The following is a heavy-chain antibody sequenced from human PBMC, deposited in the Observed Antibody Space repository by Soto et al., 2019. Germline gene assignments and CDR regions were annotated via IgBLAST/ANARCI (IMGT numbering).Heavy chain of an antibody. CDR3: ARGRLQPIYNWFEP. V-gene: IGHV4-31*03. CDR2: IYYSGST. J-gene: IGHJ5*02. D-gene: IGHD4-4*01. CDR1: GGSISSGGYY. Sequence: SETLSLTCTVSGGSISSGGYYWSWIRQHPGKGLEWIGYIYYSGSTYYNPSLKSRVTISVDTSKNQFSLELSSVTAADTAVYYCARGRLQPIYNWFEPWGQGTLVTVST.